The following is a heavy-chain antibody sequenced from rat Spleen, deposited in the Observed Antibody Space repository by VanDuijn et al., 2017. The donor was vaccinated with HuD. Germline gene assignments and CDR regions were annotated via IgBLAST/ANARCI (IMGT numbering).Heavy chain of an antibody. CDR3: ARDNNYKAY. CDR2: INSEGST. Sequence: EVQLQESGPGLVKPSQSLSLTCSVTDYSITSSYRWNWIRKFPGNKLEWMGYINSEGSTNYNPSLKSRISITRDTAKNQFFLQVKSVTTEDTATYYCARDNNYKAYWGQGVMVTVSS. V-gene: IGHV3-3*01. J-gene: IGHJ2*01. CDR1: DYSITSSYR. D-gene: IGHD1-10*01.